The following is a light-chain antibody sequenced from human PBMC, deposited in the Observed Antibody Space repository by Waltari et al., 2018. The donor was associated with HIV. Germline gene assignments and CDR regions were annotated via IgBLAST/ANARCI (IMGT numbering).Light chain of an antibody. CDR3: QTWGSGIWV. V-gene: IGLV4-69*01. CDR1: SDFSDYA. J-gene: IGLJ3*02. Sequence: QRVLTQSPSASASLGASVTLTCTLSSDFSDYAIAWHQQPPEKGPRYLMKVYNDGSHYTGDGTPDRFSGSSSGAERYLIIASRQSEDEADYYCQTWGSGIWVFGGGTKLTVL. CDR2: VYNDGSH.